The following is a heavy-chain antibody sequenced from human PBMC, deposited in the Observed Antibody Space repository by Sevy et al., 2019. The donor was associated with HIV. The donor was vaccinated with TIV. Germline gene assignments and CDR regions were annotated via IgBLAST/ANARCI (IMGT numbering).Heavy chain of an antibody. J-gene: IGHJ4*02. Sequence: GGSLRLSCAASGFTFSSYGMHWVRQAPGKGLEWVAVIWYDGSNKYYADSVKGRFTISRDNSKNALYLQMNSLRAEDTAVYYCARAGRGVVVTAKPLDYWGQGTLVTVSS. CDR1: GFTFSSYG. CDR3: ARAGRGVVVTAKPLDY. CDR2: IWYDGSNK. D-gene: IGHD3-22*01. V-gene: IGHV3-33*01.